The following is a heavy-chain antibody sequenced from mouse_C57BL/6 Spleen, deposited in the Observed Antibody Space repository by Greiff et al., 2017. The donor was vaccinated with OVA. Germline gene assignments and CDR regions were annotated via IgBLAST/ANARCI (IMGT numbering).Heavy chain of an antibody. Sequence: QVQLQQPGAELVMPGASVKLSCKASGYTFTSYWMHWVKQRPGQGLEWIGEIDPSDSSTNYNQKFKGKSTLTVDKSSSTAYMQLSSLTSEDSAVYYCARVITTHYYAMDYWGQGTSVTVSS. J-gene: IGHJ4*01. CDR1: GYTFTSYW. CDR2: IDPSDSST. CDR3: ARVITTHYYAMDY. D-gene: IGHD2-4*01. V-gene: IGHV1-69*01.